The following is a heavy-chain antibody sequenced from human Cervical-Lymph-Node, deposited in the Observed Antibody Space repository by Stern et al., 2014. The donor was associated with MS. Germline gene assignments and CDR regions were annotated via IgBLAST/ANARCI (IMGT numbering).Heavy chain of an antibody. V-gene: IGHV3-33*01. CDR2: IWYDGSNK. D-gene: IGHD4-23*01. J-gene: IGHJ1*01. Sequence: VQLVESGGGVVQPGRSLRLYCAASGFTFSSYGIHWVRQDPGKGLEWVAVIWYDGSNKYYADSVKGRFTISRDNSKNTLYLQMNSLRAEDTAVYYCAREGGNTAEYFQHWGQGTLVTVSS. CDR1: GFTFSSYG. CDR3: AREGGNTAEYFQH.